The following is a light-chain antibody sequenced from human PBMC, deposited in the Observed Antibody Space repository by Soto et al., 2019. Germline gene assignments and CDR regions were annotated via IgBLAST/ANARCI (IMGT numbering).Light chain of an antibody. CDR2: GNN. J-gene: IGLJ1*01. V-gene: IGLV1-44*01. CDR1: SSNIGSNP. CDR3: AAWDVSRNGPYV. Sequence: QSVLTQPPSASGTPGQRVTISCSGSSSNIGSNPVNWYQQLPGTAPKLLIYGNNQRPSGVPDRFSGSESGTSASLAISGLQSEDEADYYCAAWDVSRNGPYVFGTGTKLTVL.